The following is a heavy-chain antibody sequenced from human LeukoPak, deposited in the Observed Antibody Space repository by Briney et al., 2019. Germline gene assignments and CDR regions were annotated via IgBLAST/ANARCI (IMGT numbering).Heavy chain of an antibody. V-gene: IGHV3-66*01. CDR3: ARDLRSGDSL. Sequence: PGGSLRLSCAASGFTFSSYWMSWVRQAPGKGLEWVSVIYSGGTTYYTDSVKGRFTISRDNSKNTLCLQMNSLRAEDTAVYYCARDLRSGDSLWGQGTMVTVAS. CDR1: GFTFSSYW. CDR2: IYSGGTT. D-gene: IGHD3-10*01. J-gene: IGHJ3*01.